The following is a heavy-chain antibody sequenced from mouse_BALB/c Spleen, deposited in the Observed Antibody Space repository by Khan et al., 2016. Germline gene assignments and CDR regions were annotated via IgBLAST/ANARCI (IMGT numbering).Heavy chain of an antibody. CDR2: ISPGNGDI. V-gene: IGHV1S53*02. Sequence: QVQLQQSDAELVKPGASVKISCKASGYTFTDHAIHWVKQKPEQGLEWIGYISPGNGDITYNEKFKGKATLTADKSSSTAYMQLNSLTSEDSAVYVCKGPEGSLGYWGQGTTLTVSS. CDR3: KGPEGSLGY. CDR1: GYTFTDHA. J-gene: IGHJ2*01.